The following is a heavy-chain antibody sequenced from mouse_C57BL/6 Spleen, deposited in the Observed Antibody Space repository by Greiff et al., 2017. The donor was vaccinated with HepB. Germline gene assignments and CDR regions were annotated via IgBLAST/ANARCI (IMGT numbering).Heavy chain of an antibody. V-gene: IGHV1-72*01. Sequence: VQLQQPGAELVKPGASVKLSCKASGYTFTSYWMHWVKQRPGRGLEWIGRIDPNSGGTKYNEKFKSKATLTVDKPSSTAYIQLSSLTSEDSAVYYCARGFGYGSSPGYFDYWGQGTTLTVSS. D-gene: IGHD1-1*01. CDR3: ARGFGYGSSPGYFDY. J-gene: IGHJ2*01. CDR2: IDPNSGGT. CDR1: GYTFTSYW.